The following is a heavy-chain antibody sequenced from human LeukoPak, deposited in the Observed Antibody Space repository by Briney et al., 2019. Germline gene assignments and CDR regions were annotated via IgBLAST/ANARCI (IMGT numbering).Heavy chain of an antibody. Sequence: GGSLRLSCAASGFTFSDYNMRWIRQAPGEGLEWVSSISRSGSTKYYADSVKGRFTISRVNAKNSLYLQMNSLRVEDTALYYCTKSQVGALAYFDYWGQGTLVAVSS. CDR2: ISRSGSTK. J-gene: IGHJ4*02. V-gene: IGHV3-11*01. CDR1: GFTFSDYN. D-gene: IGHD1-26*01. CDR3: TKSQVGALAYFDY.